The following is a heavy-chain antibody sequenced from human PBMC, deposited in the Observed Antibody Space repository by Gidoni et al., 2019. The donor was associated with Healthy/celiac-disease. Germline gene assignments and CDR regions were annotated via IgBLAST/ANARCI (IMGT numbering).Heavy chain of an antibody. V-gene: IGHV3-48*03. J-gene: IGHJ6*02. D-gene: IGHD2-21*01. Sequence: EVQLVESGGGLVQPGGSLRLSCAASGFTFGSYEMNWVRQAPGKGLEWVSYISSSGSTIYYADSVKGRFTISRDNAKNSLYLQMNSLRAEDTAVYYCARETPKFRHYYYYGMDVWGQGTTVTVSS. CDR2: ISSSGSTI. CDR1: GFTFGSYE. CDR3: ARETPKFRHYYYYGMDV.